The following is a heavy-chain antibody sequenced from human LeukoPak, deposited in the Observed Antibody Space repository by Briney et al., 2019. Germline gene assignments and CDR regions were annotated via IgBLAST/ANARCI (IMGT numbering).Heavy chain of an antibody. V-gene: IGHV3-11*01. D-gene: IGHD6-19*01. CDR1: GFTFSDYY. CDR2: ISSSGSTI. Sequence: PGGSLRLSCAASGFTFSDYYMSWIRQAPGKGLEWVSYISSSGSTIYYADSVKGRFTISRDNAKNSLYLQMNSLRAEDTAVYYCARSPKTSKRQWLVIGYYFDYWGQGTLVTVSS. J-gene: IGHJ4*02. CDR3: ARSPKTSKRQWLVIGYYFDY.